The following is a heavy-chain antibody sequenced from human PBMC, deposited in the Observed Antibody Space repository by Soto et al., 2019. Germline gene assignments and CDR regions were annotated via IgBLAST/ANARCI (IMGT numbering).Heavy chain of an antibody. J-gene: IGHJ6*02. V-gene: IGHV3-21*01. CDR1: GFTFSSYS. D-gene: IGHD5-18*01. CDR2: ISSSSYI. Sequence: PGGSLRLSCAASGFTFSSYSMNWVRQAPGKGLEWVSSISSSSYIYYADSVKGRFTISRDNAKNSLYLQMNSLRAEDTAVYYCASEHTAMVHYHYYGMDVWGQGTTVTVSS. CDR3: ASEHTAMVHYHYYGMDV.